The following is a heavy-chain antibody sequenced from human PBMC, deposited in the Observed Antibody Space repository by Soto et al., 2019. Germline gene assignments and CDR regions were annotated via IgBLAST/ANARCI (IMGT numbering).Heavy chain of an antibody. J-gene: IGHJ6*02. Sequence: QVQLVESGGGVVQPGRSLRLSCAASGFTFSSYAMHWVRQAPGKGLEWVAVISYDGSNKYYADSVKGRFTISRDNSKNTLYLQMNSLRAEDTAVYYCAREEVGLDTAMGSNYYYYYGMDVWGQGTTVTVSS. V-gene: IGHV3-30-3*01. CDR1: GFTFSSYA. CDR3: AREEVGLDTAMGSNYYYYYGMDV. CDR2: ISYDGSNK. D-gene: IGHD5-18*01.